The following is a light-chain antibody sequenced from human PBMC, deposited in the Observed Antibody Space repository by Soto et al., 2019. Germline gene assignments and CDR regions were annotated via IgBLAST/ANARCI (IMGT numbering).Light chain of an antibody. Sequence: QSVLTQPPSASGTPGQTVTISCSGSSSNIGSNTVNWYQHLPGTAPKLLMYSNNRRPSGVPDRFSGSKSGTSASLAISGLQSEDEADYYCAAWDDSLNDYVFGTGTKVTVL. J-gene: IGLJ1*01. CDR3: AAWDDSLNDYV. CDR1: SSNIGSNT. CDR2: SNN. V-gene: IGLV1-44*01.